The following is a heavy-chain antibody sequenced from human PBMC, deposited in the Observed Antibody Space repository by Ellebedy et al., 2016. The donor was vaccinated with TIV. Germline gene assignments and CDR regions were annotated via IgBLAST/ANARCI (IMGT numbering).Heavy chain of an antibody. CDR2: IIPIFGTA. Sequence: SVKVSCXASGYTFTGYYMHWVRQAPGQGLEWMGGIIPIFGTANYAQKFQGRVTITADESTSTAYMELSSLRSEDTAVYYCASHYDFWSGYNYYYYMDVWGKGTTVTVSS. CDR3: ASHYDFWSGYNYYYYMDV. D-gene: IGHD3-3*01. CDR1: GYTFTGYY. V-gene: IGHV1-69*13. J-gene: IGHJ6*03.